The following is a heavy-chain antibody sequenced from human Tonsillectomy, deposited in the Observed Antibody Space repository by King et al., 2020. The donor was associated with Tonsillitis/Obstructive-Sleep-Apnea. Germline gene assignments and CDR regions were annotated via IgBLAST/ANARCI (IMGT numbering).Heavy chain of an antibody. J-gene: IGHJ4*02. CDR2: VSHDGSKK. D-gene: IGHD5-12*01. Sequence: VQLVESGGGVVQPGRSLRLSCAASGFTFSSYTIHWVRQAPGKGLEWVAVVSHDGSKKYYADSVKGRFTISSDSSKNTVYLQMDRLTADDTAVYYCARVYVDLVPTGFGFDYWGQGTLVTVSS. CDR3: ARVYVDLVPTGFGFDY. CDR1: GFTFSSYT. V-gene: IGHV3-30*01.